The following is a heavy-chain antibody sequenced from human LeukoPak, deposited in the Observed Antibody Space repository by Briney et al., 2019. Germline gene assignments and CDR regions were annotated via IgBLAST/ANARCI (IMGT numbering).Heavy chain of an antibody. D-gene: IGHD6-13*01. CDR3: ARYPASSIAAAGIRS. J-gene: IGHJ4*02. CDR2: INHSGST. V-gene: IGHV4-34*01. CDR1: GGSFSGYY. Sequence: SETLSLTCAVYGGSFSGYYWSWIRQPPGKGLEWIGEINHSGSTNYNPSLKGRVTISVDTSKNQFSLKLSSVTAADTAVYYCARYPASSIAAAGIRSWGQGTLVTVSS.